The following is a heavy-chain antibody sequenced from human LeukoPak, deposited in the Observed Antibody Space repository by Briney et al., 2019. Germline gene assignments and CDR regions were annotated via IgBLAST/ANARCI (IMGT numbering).Heavy chain of an antibody. Sequence: RASVKVSCKASGYIFTGYYMHWVRQAPGQGLEWMGIINPSGGSTNYAQKFQGRVTMTRDTSISTAYMELSRLRSDDTAVYYCARDPAVGSYNRDYDYWGQGTLVTVSS. D-gene: IGHD1-26*01. CDR3: ARDPAVGSYNRDYDY. V-gene: IGHV1-2*02. CDR1: GYIFTGYY. J-gene: IGHJ4*02. CDR2: INPSGGST.